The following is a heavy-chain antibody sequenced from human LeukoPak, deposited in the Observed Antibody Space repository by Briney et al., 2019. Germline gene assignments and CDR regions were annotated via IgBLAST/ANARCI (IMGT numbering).Heavy chain of an antibody. D-gene: IGHD2-21*02. CDR3: ARESAHIVVVTATRRRAFDI. J-gene: IGHJ3*02. CDR2: IYYSGST. V-gene: IGHV4-31*03. Sequence: PSQTLSLTCTVSGGSISSGGYSWSWIRQHPGKGLEWIGYIYYSGSTYYNPSLKSRVTISVDTSKNQFSLKLSSVTAADTAVYYCARESAHIVVVTATRRRAFDIWGQGTMVTVSS. CDR1: GGSISSGGYS.